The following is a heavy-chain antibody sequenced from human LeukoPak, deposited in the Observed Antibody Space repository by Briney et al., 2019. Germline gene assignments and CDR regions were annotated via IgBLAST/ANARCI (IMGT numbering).Heavy chain of an antibody. Sequence: SETLSLTCSVSGDSISTIGYYWGWIRQPPGKGLEWIGTIYYTGTTYYSPSLKSRVTISVDTSKNQFSLRLSSVTAPDTAVYYCARGTAYFDIDSWGQGTLVTVSS. CDR1: GDSISTIGYY. J-gene: IGHJ4*02. CDR2: IYYTGTT. CDR3: ARGTAYFDIDS. D-gene: IGHD3-9*01. V-gene: IGHV4-39*01.